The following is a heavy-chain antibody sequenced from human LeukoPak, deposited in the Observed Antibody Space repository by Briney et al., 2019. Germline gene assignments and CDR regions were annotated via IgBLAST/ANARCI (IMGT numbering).Heavy chain of an antibody. D-gene: IGHD5-12*01. CDR2: INQDGSEE. V-gene: IGHV3-7*01. J-gene: IGHJ4*02. CDR1: GFSFSNYW. CDR3: VRDGGVSGYDLLDY. Sequence: PGGSLRLSCAASGFSFSNYWMTWVRQAPGKGLEWVAHINQDGSEEHYMDSVKARFTISRDNAKNSLSLQMKSLRAEDTAVYYCVRDGGVSGYDLLDYWGQGTLVTVSS.